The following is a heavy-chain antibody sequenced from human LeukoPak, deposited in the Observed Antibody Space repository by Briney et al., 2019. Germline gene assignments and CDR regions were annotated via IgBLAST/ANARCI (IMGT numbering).Heavy chain of an antibody. J-gene: IGHJ6*03. V-gene: IGHV4-34*01. D-gene: IGHD3-16*02. CDR1: GGSFSGYY. CDR3: ASGYHNYYYYYMDV. CDR2: IKHSGSA. Sequence: SETLSLTCAVYGGSFSGYYWSWIRQPPGKGLEWIGEIKHSGSANYSPSLKSRVTISVDTSKNQFSLKLSSVTAADTAVYYCASGYHNYYYYYMDVWGKGTTVTVSS.